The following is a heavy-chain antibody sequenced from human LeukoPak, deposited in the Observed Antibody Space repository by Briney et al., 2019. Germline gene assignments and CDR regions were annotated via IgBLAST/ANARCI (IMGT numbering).Heavy chain of an antibody. V-gene: IGHV4-59*01. CDR1: GGSISSYY. CDR2: IYYSGST. J-gene: IGHJ6*02. Sequence: SETLSLTCTVSGGSISSYYWSWIRQPPGKGLEWIGYIYYSGSTNYNPSLKSRVTISVDTSKNQFSLKLSSVTAADTAVYYCATSTVVTHYYYGMDVWGQGTTVTVSS. D-gene: IGHD4-23*01. CDR3: ATSTVVTHYYYGMDV.